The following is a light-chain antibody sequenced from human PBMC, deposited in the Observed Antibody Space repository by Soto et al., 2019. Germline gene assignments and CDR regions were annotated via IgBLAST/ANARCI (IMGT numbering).Light chain of an antibody. CDR2: EVT. J-gene: IGLJ2*01. Sequence: QSVLTQPPSASGSPGQSVTISCTGTSSDVGGYSHVSWYQQHPGKAPKVMIYEVTKRHSGVPDRFSGSKSGNTASLTVSGLQAEDEAAYYCSSYAVSNNVVFGGGTKLTVL. CDR3: SSYAVSNNVV. V-gene: IGLV2-8*01. CDR1: SSDVGGYSH.